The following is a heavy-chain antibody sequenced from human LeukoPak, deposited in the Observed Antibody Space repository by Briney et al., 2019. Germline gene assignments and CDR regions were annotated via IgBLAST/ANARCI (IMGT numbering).Heavy chain of an antibody. D-gene: IGHD1-26*01. CDR2: ISSSGSTV. V-gene: IGHV3-48*03. CDR3: VKDLSGSFSFDQ. Sequence: GGSLRLSCAASGFTFSSYEMNWVRQAPGQGLEWVAYISSSGSTVYYADSVKGRFTISRDNAKNSLFLQMNSLRAEDTADYYCVKDLSGSFSFDQWGQGTLVTVSS. J-gene: IGHJ4*02. CDR1: GFTFSSYE.